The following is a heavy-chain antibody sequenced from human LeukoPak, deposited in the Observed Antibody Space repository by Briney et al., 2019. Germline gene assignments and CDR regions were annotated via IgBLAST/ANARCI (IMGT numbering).Heavy chain of an antibody. CDR1: GYTFTSYY. D-gene: IGHD3-3*01. CDR3: ARGYYDFWSGYYIPYYYYGMDV. CDR2: INPSGGST. V-gene: IGHV1-46*01. Sequence: ASVKVSCKASGYTFTSYYMHWVRQAPGQGLEWMGIINPSGGSTSYAQKFQGRVTMTRDTSISTAYMELSSLRSEDTAVYYCARGYYDFWSGYYIPYYYYGMDVWGQGTTVTVSS. J-gene: IGHJ6*02.